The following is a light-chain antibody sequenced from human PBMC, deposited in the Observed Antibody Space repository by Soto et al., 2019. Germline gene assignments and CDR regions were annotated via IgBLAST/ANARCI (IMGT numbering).Light chain of an antibody. J-gene: IGLJ1*01. Sequence: QSALAQPASVSGSPGQSITISCTGTSSDIDAYNYVSWYQQHPGKAPKLMIYDVSNRPSGISNRFSGSKSGNTASLTISGLQAEDEADYYCCSYAGYSSFVFGTGTKVTVL. CDR1: SSDIDAYNY. V-gene: IGLV2-23*02. CDR2: DVS. CDR3: CSYAGYSSFV.